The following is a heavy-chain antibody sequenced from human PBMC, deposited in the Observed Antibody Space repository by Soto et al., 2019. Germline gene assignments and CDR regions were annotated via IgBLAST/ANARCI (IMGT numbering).Heavy chain of an antibody. J-gene: IGHJ4*02. CDR2: IIPIFGTA. D-gene: IGHD3-22*01. Sequence: QVQLVQSGPEVKKPGSSVKVSCKASGGTFSNYAINWVRQAPGQGLEWMGGIIPIFGTANYAQKFQGRVTITADKSTSTAYMELRSLRSDDTAVYYCARSSRDSSTYYYIYWGQGTLVTVSS. CDR1: GGTFSNYA. V-gene: IGHV1-69*06. CDR3: ARSSRDSSTYYYIY.